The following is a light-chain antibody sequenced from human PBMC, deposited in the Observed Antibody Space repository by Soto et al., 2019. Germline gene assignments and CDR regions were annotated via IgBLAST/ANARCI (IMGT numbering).Light chain of an antibody. J-gene: IGKJ1*01. CDR3: QQYNSYST. V-gene: IGKV1-5*01. Sequence: DIQMTQSPSTLSASVGDRVTITCRASQSISSWLAWYQQKPGKAPKLLIYDVSSLESGVPSSFSRCGSGTAFTLTISSLQPDDVATYYCQQYNSYSTFGQGTKVEIK. CDR1: QSISSW. CDR2: DVS.